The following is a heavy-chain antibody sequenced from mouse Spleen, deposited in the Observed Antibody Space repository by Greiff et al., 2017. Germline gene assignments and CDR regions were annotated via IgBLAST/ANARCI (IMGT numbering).Heavy chain of an antibody. D-gene: IGHD1-1*01. CDR2: IDPSDSYT. V-gene: IGHV1-50*01. J-gene: IGHJ2*01. CDR3: ARRLFITTVVEDY. CDR1: GYTFTSYW. Sequence: QVQLQQPGAELVKPGASVKLSCKASGYTFTSYWMQWVKQRPGQGLEWIGEIDPSDSYTNYNQKFKGKATLTVDTSSSTAYMQLSSLTSEDSAVYYCARRLFITTVVEDYWGQGTTLTVSS.